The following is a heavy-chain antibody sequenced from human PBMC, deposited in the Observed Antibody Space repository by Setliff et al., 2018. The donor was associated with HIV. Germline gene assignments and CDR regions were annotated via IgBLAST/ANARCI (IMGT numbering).Heavy chain of an antibody. CDR3: ARAPGDILTAYFGGLDY. J-gene: IGHJ4*02. D-gene: IGHD3-9*01. CDR1: GFTLSTYG. Sequence: SLRLSCATSGFTLSTYGMHWVRQAPGKGLEWVAVIWYDGNKKDYADSVKGRFTVSRDNSKNTLYLQMSSLRADDTAVYYCARAPGDILTAYFGGLDYWGQGALVTVSS. V-gene: IGHV3-33*01. CDR2: IWYDGNKK.